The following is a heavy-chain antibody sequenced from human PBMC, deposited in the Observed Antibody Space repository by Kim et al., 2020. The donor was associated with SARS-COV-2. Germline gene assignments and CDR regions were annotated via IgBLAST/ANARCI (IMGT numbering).Heavy chain of an antibody. CDR2: INPNSGGT. CDR3: ARESPASGGDLLGPDY. CDR1: GYTFTGYY. V-gene: IGHV1-2*06. J-gene: IGHJ4*02. D-gene: IGHD2-21*02. Sequence: ASVKVSCKASGYTFTGYYMHWVRQAPGQGLEWMGRINPNSGGTNYAQKFQGRVTMTRDTSISTAYMELSRLRSDDTAVYYCARESPASGGDLLGPDYWGQGTLVTVSS.